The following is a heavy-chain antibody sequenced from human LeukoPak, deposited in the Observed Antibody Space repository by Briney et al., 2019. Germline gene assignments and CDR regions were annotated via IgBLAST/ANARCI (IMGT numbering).Heavy chain of an antibody. Sequence: KPGGSLRLSCAASGFTFSDYYMSWVRQAPGKGLEWVSYISSSGSTIYYADSVKGRFTISRDNAKNSLYLQMNSLRAEDTAVYYCAREISGERTYYFDYWGQGTLVTVSS. CDR3: AREISGERTYYFDY. CDR1: GFTFSDYY. D-gene: IGHD1-26*01. J-gene: IGHJ4*02. V-gene: IGHV3-11*01. CDR2: ISSSGSTI.